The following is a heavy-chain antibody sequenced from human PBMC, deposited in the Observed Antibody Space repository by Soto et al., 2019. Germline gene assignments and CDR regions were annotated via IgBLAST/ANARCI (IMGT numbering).Heavy chain of an antibody. Sequence: QVQLVVSGGGLVKPGGSLRISCAASGFTFSDYYISWIRQAPGKGLEWVSYISSSGSIIYYADSVKGRFTISRDNDKNPVYLQMNSLRAEDTAVYYCALAGYDSNSDAVTPLSAGHFWGQGTLVTVSS. CDR1: GFTFSDYY. V-gene: IGHV3-11*01. CDR3: ALAGYDSNSDAVTPLSAGHF. J-gene: IGHJ4*02. CDR2: ISSSGSII. D-gene: IGHD2-2*01.